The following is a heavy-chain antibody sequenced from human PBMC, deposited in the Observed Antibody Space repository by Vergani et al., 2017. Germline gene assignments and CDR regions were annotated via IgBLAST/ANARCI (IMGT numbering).Heavy chain of an antibody. CDR1: GGSISSYY. CDR3: ARDTTASENWFDP. CDR2: IYYSGST. J-gene: IGHJ5*02. Sequence: QVQLQESGPGLVKPSETLSLTCIVSGGSISSYYWSWIRQHPGKGLEWIGYIYYSGSTYYNPSLKSRVTISVDTSKNQFSLKLSSVTAADTAVYYCARDTTASENWFDPWGQGTLVTVSS. V-gene: IGHV4-59*06. D-gene: IGHD5-24*01.